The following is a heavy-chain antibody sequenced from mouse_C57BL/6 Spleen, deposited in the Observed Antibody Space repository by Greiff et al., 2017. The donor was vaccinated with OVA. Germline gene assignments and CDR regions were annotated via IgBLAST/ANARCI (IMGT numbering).Heavy chain of an antibody. CDR1: GYTFTSYW. CDR2: IDPSDSYT. Sequence: QVQLKQPGAELVKPGASVKLSCKASGYTFTSYWMQWVKQRPGQGLEWIGEIDPSDSYTNYNQKFKGKATLTVDTSSSTAYMQLSSLTSEDSAVYYCARGVYYGSSYEFAYWGQGTLVTVSA. D-gene: IGHD1-1*01. V-gene: IGHV1-50*01. J-gene: IGHJ3*01. CDR3: ARGVYYGSSYEFAY.